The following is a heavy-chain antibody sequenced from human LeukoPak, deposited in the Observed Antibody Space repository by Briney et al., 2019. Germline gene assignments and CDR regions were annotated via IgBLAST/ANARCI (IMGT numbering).Heavy chain of an antibody. J-gene: IGHJ4*02. V-gene: IGHV3-21*01. CDR3: ARDQRTYYYGSGSYYAPFDY. CDR2: ISSSSSYI. CDR1: GFTFSLYS. D-gene: IGHD3-10*01. Sequence: GGSLRLSCAASGFTFSLYSMNWVRQAPGKGPEWVSSISSSSSYIYYADSVKSRFTISRHNAKNSRYLQMNSLRAEDKAVYYCARDQRTYYYGSGSYYAPFDYWGQGTLVTVSS.